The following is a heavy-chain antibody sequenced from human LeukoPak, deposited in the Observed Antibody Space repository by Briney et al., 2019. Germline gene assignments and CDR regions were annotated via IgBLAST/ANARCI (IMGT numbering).Heavy chain of an antibody. J-gene: IGHJ4*02. CDR2: ISGSGAMT. CDR1: GFTLPNHA. V-gene: IGHV3-23*01. D-gene: IGHD3-10*01. Sequence: GGSLRLSCAASGFTLPNHAMLWIRQAPGKGLEWVSSISGSGAMTYYADSVKGRFTISRDNAMDTLYLQMNSLRADDTAVYYCAKDRVDGSGSQFDSWGQGTLVTVSS. CDR3: AKDRVDGSGSQFDS.